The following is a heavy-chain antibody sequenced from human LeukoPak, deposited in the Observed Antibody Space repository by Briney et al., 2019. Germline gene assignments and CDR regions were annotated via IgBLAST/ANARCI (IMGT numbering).Heavy chain of an antibody. CDR2: IYYSGST. CDR1: GGSISSYY. D-gene: IGHD3-22*01. V-gene: IGHV4-59*08. J-gene: IGHJ5*02. CDR3: ACLSYYYDSSGYSS. Sequence: SETLSLTCTVSGGSISSYYWSWIRQPPGKGLERIGCIYYSGSTNYNPSLKSRVTISVDTSKNQFSLKLSSVTAADTAVYYCACLSYYYDSSGYSSWGQGTLVTVSS.